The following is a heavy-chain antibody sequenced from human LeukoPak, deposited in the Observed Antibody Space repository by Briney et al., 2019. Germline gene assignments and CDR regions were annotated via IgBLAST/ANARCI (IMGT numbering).Heavy chain of an antibody. Sequence: ASVKVSCKASGYSFSDYSVHWVRQAPGQGLEWMGRINSNSGATSYAQNFQGRVTMTRDTSISTAYMELSGLTSDDTAVYYRGRGGSGSGYLYYFDYWGQGTLVSVSS. D-gene: IGHD3-10*01. V-gene: IGHV1-2*06. CDR1: GYSFSDYS. CDR3: GRGGSGSGYLYYFDY. CDR2: INSNSGAT. J-gene: IGHJ4*02.